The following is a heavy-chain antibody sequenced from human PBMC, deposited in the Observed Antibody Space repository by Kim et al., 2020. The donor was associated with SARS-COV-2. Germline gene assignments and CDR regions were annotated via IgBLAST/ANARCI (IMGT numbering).Heavy chain of an antibody. CDR1: GGSISSYY. Sequence: SETLSLTCTVSGGSISSYYWSWIRQPPGKGLEWIGYIYYSGSTNYNPSLKSRVTISVDTSKNQFSLKLSSVTAADTVVYYCARDHPQYYYGSGSYSERYYYYYGMVVWGQGTTVTVSS. J-gene: IGHJ6*02. V-gene: IGHV4-59*13. D-gene: IGHD3-10*01. CDR2: IYYSGST. CDR3: ARDHPQYYYGSGSYSERYYYYYGMVV.